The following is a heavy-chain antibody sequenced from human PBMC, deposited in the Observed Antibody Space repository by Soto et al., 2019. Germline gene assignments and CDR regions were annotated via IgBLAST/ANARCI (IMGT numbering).Heavy chain of an antibody. CDR1: GGSISSGDYY. CDR2: IYYSGST. J-gene: IGHJ4*02. V-gene: IGHV4-30-4*01. CDR3: ARGTEFVYFDY. D-gene: IGHD2-21*01. Sequence: SETLSLTCTVSGGSISSGDYYWSWIRQPPGKGLEWIGYIYYSGSTYYNPSLKSRVTISVDTSKNQFSLKLSSVTAAGTAVYYCARGTEFVYFDYWGQGXLVTVSS.